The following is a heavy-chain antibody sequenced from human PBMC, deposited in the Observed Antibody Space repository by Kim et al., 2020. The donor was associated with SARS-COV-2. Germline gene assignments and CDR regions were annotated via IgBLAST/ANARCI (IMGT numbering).Heavy chain of an antibody. J-gene: IGHJ4*01. CDR2: VCNSGRT. CDR1: GGSISSYC. V-gene: IGHV4-59*08. D-gene: IGHD3-22*01. CDR3: ARRPKTARAYYETSNYYF. Sequence: SETLSLTCAVSGGSISSYCWSWIRQPPGKGLQWIGYVCNSGRTNYNPSLKSRVTISVGTANNHFSLKLTSLTAADTAVYYYARRPKTARAYYETSNYYF.